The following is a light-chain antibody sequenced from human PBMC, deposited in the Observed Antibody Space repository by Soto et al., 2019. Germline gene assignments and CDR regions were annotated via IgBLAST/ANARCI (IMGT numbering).Light chain of an antibody. CDR3: QQSFSTPPT. J-gene: IGKJ2*01. CDR2: AAS. CDR1: QTLNSS. Sequence: IQRTQSPSALSPAVGDRVTITCRASQTLNSSLTWYQQKSPKAPKLLIYAASRLQSGVPSRFNGSGTTTEFTLTIASLQPEDFATYFCQQSFSTPPTFGQGTKL. V-gene: IGKV1-39*01.